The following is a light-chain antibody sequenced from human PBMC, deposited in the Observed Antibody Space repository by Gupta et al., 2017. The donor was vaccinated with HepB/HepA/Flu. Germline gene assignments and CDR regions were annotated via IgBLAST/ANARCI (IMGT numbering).Light chain of an antibody. CDR1: RLGEKY. J-gene: IGLJ3*02. CDR3: QSWDRSTVV. V-gene: IGLV3-1*01. CDR2: EDA. Sequence: SYDLTQAPSVSVSPGQTATITCSGHRLGEKYASWYLPKPGQSPVMFIDEDAKRPAGIPERFSGSNSGTTATLTISETEGTDEADYYCQSWDRSTVVFGGGTKLTVL.